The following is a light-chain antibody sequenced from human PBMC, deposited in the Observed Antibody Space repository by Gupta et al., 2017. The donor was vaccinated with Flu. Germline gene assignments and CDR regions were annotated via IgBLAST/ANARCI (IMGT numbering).Light chain of an antibody. CDR2: AAS. V-gene: IGKV1-8*01. CDR1: QGISSY. CDR3: QQENSSPWT. Sequence: AIRMTQSPSSFSASTGDRVTITCRASQGISSYLAWYQQKPGKAPKLLIYAASTVQSGVPSRFSGSGSGTDFTLTISGRQSEDFATYYCQQENSSPWTFGHGTKVDIK. J-gene: IGKJ1*01.